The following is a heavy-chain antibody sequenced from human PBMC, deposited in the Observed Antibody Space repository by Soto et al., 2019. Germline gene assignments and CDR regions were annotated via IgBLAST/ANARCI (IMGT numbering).Heavy chain of an antibody. Sequence: GGSLRLSCAASGFTVSSNYLSWVRQAPGEGLEWVSVIYSGGSTYYADSVKGRFTISRDNSKNTLYLQMNTLRVEDTAVYYCAKQRGGYDRDFDYWGQGTLVTVSS. V-gene: IGHV3-66*01. CDR1: GFTVSSNY. D-gene: IGHD5-12*01. CDR2: IYSGGST. CDR3: AKQRGGYDRDFDY. J-gene: IGHJ4*02.